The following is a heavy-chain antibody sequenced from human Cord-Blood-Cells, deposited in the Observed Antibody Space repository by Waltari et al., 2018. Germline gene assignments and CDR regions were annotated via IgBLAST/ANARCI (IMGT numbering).Heavy chain of an antibody. D-gene: IGHD2-2*01. Sequence: QVQLVQSGAEVKKPGASVKVSCTASGYTFTSYYMPWLRQAPGQGLEWMGIINPSGGSTSYAQKFQGRVTMTRDTSTSTVYMELSSLRSEDTAVYYCARDWVVVPAKRDAFDIWGQGTMVTVSS. CDR3: ARDWVVVPAKRDAFDI. CDR1: GYTFTSYY. J-gene: IGHJ3*02. V-gene: IGHV1-46*01. CDR2: INPSGGST.